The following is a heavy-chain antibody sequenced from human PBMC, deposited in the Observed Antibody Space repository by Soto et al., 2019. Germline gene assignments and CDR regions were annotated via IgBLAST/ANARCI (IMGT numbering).Heavy chain of an antibody. CDR3: ARAQTIFGIITVFDY. D-gene: IGHD3-3*01. Sequence: SETLSLTCTVSGGSINSGGYYWSWIRQHPGKGLEWIGYIYYSGSTYYNPSLKSRVTISIDASKNQFSLKLSSVTAADTAVYYCARAQTIFGIITVFDYWGQGTLVTVSS. J-gene: IGHJ4*02. CDR2: IYYSGST. V-gene: IGHV4-31*03. CDR1: GGSINSGGYY.